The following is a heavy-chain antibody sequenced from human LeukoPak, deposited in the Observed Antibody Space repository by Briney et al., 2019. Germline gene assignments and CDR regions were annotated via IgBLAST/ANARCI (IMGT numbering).Heavy chain of an antibody. CDR1: GFTFSSFW. V-gene: IGHV3-7*01. CDR2: INQDGGEK. J-gene: IGHJ4*01. D-gene: IGHD3-10*01. Sequence: GGSLRLSCAASGFTFSSFWMSWVRQAPGKGLEWVANINQDGGEKYYVDSVKGRFTIFRDNAKNSLYLQMNSLRAEDTAVYYCARGTPTTTMVRGVCTYWGHGTLVTVSS. CDR3: ARGTPTTTMVRGVCTY.